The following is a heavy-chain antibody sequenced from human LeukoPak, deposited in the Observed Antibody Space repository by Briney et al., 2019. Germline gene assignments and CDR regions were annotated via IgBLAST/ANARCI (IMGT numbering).Heavy chain of an antibody. V-gene: IGHV3-30*02. Sequence: GGSLRLSCAASAFTFSNYGMHWVRQAPGKGLEWVAFIQYDGSNKYYADSVKGRFTISRDNSKNTLYLQMNSLRAEDTALYYCAKDPFGILTPYYFDYWGQGTLVTVSS. CDR3: AKDPFGILTPYYFDY. CDR2: IQYDGSNK. J-gene: IGHJ4*02. CDR1: AFTFSNYG. D-gene: IGHD3-9*01.